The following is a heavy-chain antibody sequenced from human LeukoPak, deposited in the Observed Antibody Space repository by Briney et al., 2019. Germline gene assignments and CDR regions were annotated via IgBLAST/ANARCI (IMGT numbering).Heavy chain of an antibody. CDR2: INSDGSST. J-gene: IGHJ5*01. Sequence: GGSLRLSCAASGFTFRSYWMHWVRQVPGKGLVWVSRINSDGSSTTYADSVKGRFTISRDNSKNTLYLQMTSLGTEDTAVFYCAKTYSMGDNSRWYDSWGQGTLVTVSS. CDR1: GFTFRSYW. D-gene: IGHD6-13*01. CDR3: AKTYSMGDNSRWYDS. V-gene: IGHV3-74*01.